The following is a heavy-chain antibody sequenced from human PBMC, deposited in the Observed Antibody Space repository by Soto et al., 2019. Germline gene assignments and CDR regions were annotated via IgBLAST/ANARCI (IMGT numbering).Heavy chain of an antibody. CDR3: ARPSSSSDHFDY. CDR1: GFTFSSYA. V-gene: IGHV3-30-3*01. D-gene: IGHD6-6*01. Sequence: ESGGGVVQPGRSLRLSCAASGFTFSSYAMHWVRQAPGKGLEWVAVISYDGSNKYYADSVKGRFTISRDNSKNTLYLQMNSLRAEDTAVYYCARPSSSSDHFDYWGQGTLVTVSS. CDR2: ISYDGSNK. J-gene: IGHJ4*02.